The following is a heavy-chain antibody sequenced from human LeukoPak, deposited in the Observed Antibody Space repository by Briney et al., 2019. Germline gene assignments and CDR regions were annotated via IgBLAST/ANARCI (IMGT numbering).Heavy chain of an antibody. Sequence: GGSLRLSCAAPGSNFRSYNMNWVRQAPGKGLEWGAVISYDGSNKNHADSVKGRFTTSRDNSKNTLYLQMNSLRAEDTAVYYCAKHLNGDYWYFDLWGRGTLVTVSS. CDR2: ISYDGSNK. CDR3: AKHLNGDYWYFDL. D-gene: IGHD4-17*01. V-gene: IGHV3-30*18. CDR1: GSNFRSYN. J-gene: IGHJ2*01.